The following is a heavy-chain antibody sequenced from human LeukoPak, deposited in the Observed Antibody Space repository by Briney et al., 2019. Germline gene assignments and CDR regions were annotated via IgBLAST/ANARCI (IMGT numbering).Heavy chain of an antibody. CDR3: ARYCSGGSCYSDAFDI. V-gene: IGHV4-61*02. J-gene: IGHJ3*02. D-gene: IGHD2-15*01. CDR1: GGSISSASYY. CDR2: VYTSGST. Sequence: SETLSLTCTVSGGSISSASYYWSWIRQPAGKGLEWIGRVYTSGSTNYNPSLESRVTMSVDTSKNQFSLKLSSVTAADTAVYFCARYCSGGSCYSDAFDIWGQGTMVTVSS.